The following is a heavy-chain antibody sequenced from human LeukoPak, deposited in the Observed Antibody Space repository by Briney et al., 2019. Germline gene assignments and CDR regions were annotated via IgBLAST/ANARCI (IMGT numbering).Heavy chain of an antibody. J-gene: IGHJ3*02. CDR3: ARDRTPKLLWFGESGHDAFDI. D-gene: IGHD3-10*01. Sequence: GASVKVSCKASGGTFSSYAISWVRQAPGQGLEWMGGIIPIFGTANYAQEFQGRVTITADESTSTAYMELSSLRSEDTAVYYCARDRTPKLLWFGESGHDAFDIWGQGTMVTVSS. CDR1: GGTFSSYA. V-gene: IGHV1-69*13. CDR2: IIPIFGTA.